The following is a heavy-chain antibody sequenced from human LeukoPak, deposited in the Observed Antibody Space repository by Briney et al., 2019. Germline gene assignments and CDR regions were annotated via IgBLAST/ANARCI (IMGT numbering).Heavy chain of an antibody. J-gene: IGHJ5*02. Sequence: GGSLRLSCAASGFSFSDYYMSWIRQAPGKGLEWVSSISRGGSSKYSADSVKGRFTISRDNAKNSLDLQMNSLRAEDTAVYYCAREYGATLRGVISAWFDPWGQGTLVTVSS. CDR3: AREYGATLRGVISAWFDP. V-gene: IGHV3-11*01. CDR2: ISRGGSSK. CDR1: GFSFSDYY. D-gene: IGHD3-10*01.